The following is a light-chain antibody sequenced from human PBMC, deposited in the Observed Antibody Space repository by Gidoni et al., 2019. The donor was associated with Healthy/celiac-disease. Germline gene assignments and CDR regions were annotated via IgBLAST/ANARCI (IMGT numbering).Light chain of an antibody. CDR2: AAS. CDR1: HSTSSY. CDR3: QQSYSTPQT. Sequence: MQLTQSPPSLSASVGDRVTMTCRASHSTSSYLNWSQQKPGKAPKLLIYAASSLKSGVPSRFSGSGSGTDFTLTISSLQPEDFAAYYCQQSYSTPQTFGQGTKVEIK. J-gene: IGKJ1*01. V-gene: IGKV1-39*01.